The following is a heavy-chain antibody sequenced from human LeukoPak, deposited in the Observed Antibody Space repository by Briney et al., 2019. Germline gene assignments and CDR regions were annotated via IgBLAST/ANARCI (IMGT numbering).Heavy chain of an antibody. Sequence: GGSLRLSCAASGFTFSSYSMNWVRQAPGKGLEWLSYISTSSSTMYYADSVKGRFTLSRDNAKNSLYLQMNSLRAEDMAVYYCARGATGYSMGYWGQGTLVTVSS. CDR1: GFTFSSYS. J-gene: IGHJ4*02. CDR3: ARGATGYSMGY. D-gene: IGHD3-9*01. CDR2: ISTSSSTM. V-gene: IGHV3-48*01.